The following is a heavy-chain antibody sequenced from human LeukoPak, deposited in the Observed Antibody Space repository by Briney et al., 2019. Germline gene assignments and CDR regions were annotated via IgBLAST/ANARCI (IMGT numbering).Heavy chain of an antibody. CDR1: GYTFTGYY. CDR3: AGDWGSSTWEEDYYYYMDV. Sequence: ASVKVSCKASGYTFTGYYMHWVRQAPGQGLEWMGWINPNSGGTNYAQKFQGRVTMTRDTSISTAYMELSRLRSDDTAVYFCAGDWGSSTWEEDYYYYMDVWGKGTTVTVSS. CDR2: INPNSGGT. D-gene: IGHD6-13*01. J-gene: IGHJ6*03. V-gene: IGHV1-2*02.